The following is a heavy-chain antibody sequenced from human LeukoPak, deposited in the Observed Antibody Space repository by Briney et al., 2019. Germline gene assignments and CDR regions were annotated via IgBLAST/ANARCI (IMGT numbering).Heavy chain of an antibody. V-gene: IGHV3-23*01. CDR2: FFAAGGGT. D-gene: IGHD1-1*01. Sequence: GGSLRLSCAASGFTFSNYAMSWVRQAPGKGLEWVSAFFAAGGGTFYADSVKGRFNISRDNSKNTLYLQMNNLRDDDTAVYYCVKEPKLSDWFFDLWGRGTLVTVSS. J-gene: IGHJ2*01. CDR3: VKEPKLSDWFFDL. CDR1: GFTFSNYA.